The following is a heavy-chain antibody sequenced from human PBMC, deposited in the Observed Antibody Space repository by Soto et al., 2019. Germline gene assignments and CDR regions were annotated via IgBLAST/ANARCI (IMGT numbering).Heavy chain of an antibody. D-gene: IGHD5-18*01. Sequence: ASVKVSCKASGGTFGSQGIAWVRQAPGQGLEWMGGFIAMLGTPTYAEKVQGRATISADESLTSSYLELRSLRSEDTGVYFCARGAMANFDYWGQGTVVTVSS. CDR2: FIAMLGTP. CDR1: GGTFGSQG. J-gene: IGHJ4*02. V-gene: IGHV1-69*13. CDR3: ARGAMANFDY.